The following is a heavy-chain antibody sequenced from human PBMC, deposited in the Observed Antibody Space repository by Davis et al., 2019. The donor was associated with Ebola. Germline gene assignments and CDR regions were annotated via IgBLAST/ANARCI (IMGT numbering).Heavy chain of an antibody. CDR3: ARRGYSYGYRIAAAGTGLDY. Sequence: SETLSLTCAVYGGSFSGYYWSWIRQPPGKGLEWIGEINHSGSTNYNPSLKSRVTISVDTSKNQFSLKLSSVTAADTAVYYCARRGYSYGYRIAAAGTGLDYWGQGTLVTVSS. D-gene: IGHD5-18*01. V-gene: IGHV4-34*01. CDR1: GGSFSGYY. J-gene: IGHJ4*02. CDR2: INHSGST.